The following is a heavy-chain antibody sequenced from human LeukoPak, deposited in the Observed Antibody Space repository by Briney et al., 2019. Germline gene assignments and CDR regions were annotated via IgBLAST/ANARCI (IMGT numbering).Heavy chain of an antibody. CDR1: GGTFSSYA. V-gene: IGHV1-69*01. CDR2: IIPIFGTA. Sequence: GSSVKVSFKASGGTFSSYAISWVRQAPGQGLEWMGGIIPIFGTANCAQKFQGRVTITADESTSTAYMELSSLRSEDTAVYYCARGPLDMGGYDSHFDYWGQGTLVTVSS. D-gene: IGHD5-12*01. CDR3: ARGPLDMGGYDSHFDY. J-gene: IGHJ4*02.